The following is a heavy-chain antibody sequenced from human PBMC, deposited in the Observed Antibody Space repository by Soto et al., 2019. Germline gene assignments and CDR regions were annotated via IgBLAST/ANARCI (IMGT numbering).Heavy chain of an antibody. CDR3: ARDAAGRYFDWYGMDV. CDR2: IYSGGST. J-gene: IGHJ6*02. CDR1: GFTVSSNY. Sequence: GGSLRLSCAASGFTVSSNYMSWVRQAPGKGLEWVSVIYSGGSTYYADSVKGRFTISRDNSKNTLYLQMNSLRAEDTAVYYCARDAAGRYFDWYGMDVWGQGTTVTVSS. V-gene: IGHV3-53*01. D-gene: IGHD3-9*01.